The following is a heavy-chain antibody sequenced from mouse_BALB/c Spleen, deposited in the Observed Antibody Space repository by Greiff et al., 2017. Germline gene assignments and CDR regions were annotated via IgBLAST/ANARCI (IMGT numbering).Heavy chain of an antibody. CDR3: ARLYDVSYYYAMDY. Sequence: EVQLVESGGGLVQPGGSLKLSCAASGFTFSSYTMSWVRQTPEKRLEWVAYISNGGGSTYYPDTVKGRFTISRDNAKNTLYLQMSSLKSEDTAMYYCARLYDVSYYYAMDYWGQGTSVTVSS. D-gene: IGHD2-14*01. CDR1: GFTFSSYT. CDR2: ISNGGGST. V-gene: IGHV5-12-2*01. J-gene: IGHJ4*01.